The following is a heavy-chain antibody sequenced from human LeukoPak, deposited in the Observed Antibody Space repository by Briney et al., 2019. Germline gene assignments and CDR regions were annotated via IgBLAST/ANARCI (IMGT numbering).Heavy chain of an antibody. CDR3: ARDDRYSSSPRWFDP. CDR2: ISYDGSNK. J-gene: IGHJ5*02. D-gene: IGHD6-13*01. CDR1: GFTFSSYG. Sequence: HPGGSLRLSCAASGFTFSSYGMHWVRQAPGKGLEWVAVISYDGSNKYYADSVKGRFTISRDNSKNTLYLQMNSLRAEDTAVYYCARDDRYSSSPRWFDPWGQGTLVTVSS. V-gene: IGHV3-30*03.